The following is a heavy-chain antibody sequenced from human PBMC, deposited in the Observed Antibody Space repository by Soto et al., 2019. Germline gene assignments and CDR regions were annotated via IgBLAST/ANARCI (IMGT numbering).Heavy chain of an antibody. J-gene: IGHJ4*02. CDR3: ARGPVIGGIVVVPAAMAPFDY. V-gene: IGHV3-21*01. CDR1: GFTFSSYS. CDR2: ISSSSSYI. Sequence: EVQLVESGGGLVKPGGSLRLSCAASGFTFSSYSMNWVRQAPGKGLEWVSSISSSSSYIYYADSVKGRFTISRDNAKNLLYLQMNSLRAEDTAVYYCARGPVIGGIVVVPAAMAPFDYWGQGTLVTVSS. D-gene: IGHD2-2*01.